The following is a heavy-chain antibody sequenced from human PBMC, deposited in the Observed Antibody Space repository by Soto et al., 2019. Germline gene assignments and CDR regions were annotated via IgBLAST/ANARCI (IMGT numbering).Heavy chain of an antibody. CDR3: ASLPINCSGGSCYFDY. CDR1: GGSISSGDYY. CDR2: IYYSGST. Sequence: QVQLQESGPGLVKPSQTLSLTCTVSGGSISSGDYYWSGIRQPPGKGLEWIGYIYYSGSTYYNPSLKSRVTISVDTSKNQFSLKLSSVPAADTAVYYCASLPINCSGGSCYFDYWGQGTLVTVSS. J-gene: IGHJ4*02. V-gene: IGHV4-30-4*01. D-gene: IGHD2-15*01.